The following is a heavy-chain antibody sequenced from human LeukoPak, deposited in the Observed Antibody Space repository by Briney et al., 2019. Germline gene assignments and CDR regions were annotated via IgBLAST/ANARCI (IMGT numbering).Heavy chain of an antibody. J-gene: IGHJ5*02. CDR3: SLRGTAAEYH. Sequence: PGGSLRLSCAASGFTFSSYAMSWVRQAPGKGLEWVSAISGSGYSIFYTDSVKGRFTISRDNSKNTLYLQMNSLRAEDTTVYFCSLRGTAAEYHWGQGTLVTVSS. CDR1: GFTFSSYA. CDR2: ISGSGYSI. V-gene: IGHV3-23*01. D-gene: IGHD6-13*01.